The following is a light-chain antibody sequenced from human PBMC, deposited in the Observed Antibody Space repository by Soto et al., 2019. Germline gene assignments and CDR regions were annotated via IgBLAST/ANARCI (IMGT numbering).Light chain of an antibody. Sequence: AIQLTQSPSSLSASVGDRVTITCRASQGISSALAWYQQKPGKAPKLLIYDASSLESGVPSRFSGSGSGTDFTLTISSLQPVDFATYYCQQFNSYLITFGQGTRLEIK. CDR3: QQFNSYLIT. J-gene: IGKJ5*01. CDR2: DAS. V-gene: IGKV1-13*02. CDR1: QGISSA.